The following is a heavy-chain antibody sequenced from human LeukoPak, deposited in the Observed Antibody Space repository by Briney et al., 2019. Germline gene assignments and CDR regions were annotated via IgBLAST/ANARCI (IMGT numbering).Heavy chain of an antibody. J-gene: IGHJ4*02. CDR2: IIPIFGTA. Sequence: SVKVSCKASGYTFTSYYMHWVRQAPGQGLEWMGGIIPIFGTANYAQKFQGRVTITADESTSTAYMELSSLRSEDTAVYYCARGSLEWLFIEFDYWGQGTLVTVSS. CDR1: GYTFTSYY. CDR3: ARGSLEWLFIEFDY. V-gene: IGHV1-69*13. D-gene: IGHD3-3*01.